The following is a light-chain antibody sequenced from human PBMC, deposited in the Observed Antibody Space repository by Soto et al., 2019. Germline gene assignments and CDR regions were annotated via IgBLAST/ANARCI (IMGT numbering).Light chain of an antibody. CDR3: HQYSSAST. CDR1: QSINNW. Sequence: DIQMTQSPSTLSASVGDRVTITCRASQSINNWLAWYQQKPGKAPKLLIYRASSLENGVPSRFSGRGSGTDFIFTITSLQPDDVATYYCHQYSSASTFGQGTKVEI. V-gene: IGKV1-5*03. CDR2: RAS. J-gene: IGKJ1*01.